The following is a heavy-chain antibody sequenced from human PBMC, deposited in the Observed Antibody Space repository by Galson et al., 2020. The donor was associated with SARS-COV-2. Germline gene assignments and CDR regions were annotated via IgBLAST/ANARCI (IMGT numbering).Heavy chain of an antibody. CDR1: GGSFSGYY. D-gene: IGHD6-19*01. V-gene: IGHV4-34*01. J-gene: IGHJ4*02. CDR2: INHSGST. CDR3: ARHSQSQWLDY. Sequence: SETLSLTCAVYGGSFSGYYWSWIRQPPGKGLEWIGEINHSGSTNYNPSLKSRVTISVDTSKNQFSLKLSSVTAADTAVYYCARHSQSQWLDYWGQGTLVTVSS.